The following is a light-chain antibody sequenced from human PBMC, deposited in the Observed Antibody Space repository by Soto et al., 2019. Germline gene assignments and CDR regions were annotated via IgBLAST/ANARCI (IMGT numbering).Light chain of an antibody. CDR3: SSYTSSSAVV. V-gene: IGLV2-14*01. J-gene: IGLJ3*02. CDR2: DVS. CDR1: SSDVGGYNY. Sequence: QSALTQPASVSGSPGQSITISCTGTSSDVGGYNYVSWYQRYPGKAPKLMIYDVSNRPSGVSNRFSGSKSGNTASLTISGFQAEDEADYYCSSYTSSSAVVFGGGTKLTVL.